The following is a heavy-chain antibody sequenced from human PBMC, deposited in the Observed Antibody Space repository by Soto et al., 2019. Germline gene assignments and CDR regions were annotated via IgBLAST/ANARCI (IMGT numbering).Heavy chain of an antibody. Sequence: QVQLVQSGAEVKKPGASVKVSCKASGYTFTSYAMHWVRQAPGQRLEWMGWINAGNGNTKYSQKFQGRVTITTDTSASIAYMELSSLRSEDTAVYYCARDLQADYWGQGTLVTVSS. CDR3: ARDLQADY. J-gene: IGHJ4*02. V-gene: IGHV1-3*01. CDR1: GYTFTSYA. CDR2: INAGNGNT.